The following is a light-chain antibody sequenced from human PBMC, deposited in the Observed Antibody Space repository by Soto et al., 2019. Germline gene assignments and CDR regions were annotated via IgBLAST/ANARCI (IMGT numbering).Light chain of an antibody. CDR3: QQSYSTPRP. Sequence: GDRVTITCRASQSISSYLNWYQQKPGKAPKLLIYAASSLQSGVPSRFSGSGSGTDFTLTISSLQPEDFATYYCQQSYSTPRPFGQGTNVDI. J-gene: IGKJ1*01. CDR2: AAS. CDR1: QSISSY. V-gene: IGKV1-39*01.